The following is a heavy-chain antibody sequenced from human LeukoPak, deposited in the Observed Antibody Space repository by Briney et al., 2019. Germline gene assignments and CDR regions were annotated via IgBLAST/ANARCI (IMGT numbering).Heavy chain of an antibody. Sequence: GGSLRLSCAASGFTFSSYTMNWVRQPPGKGLEWVSNIGTSSTTIYYADSVKGRFTISRDNAKNSLYLQMNSLRADDTAVYYCARDGSGSYHLNWGQGTLVTVSS. J-gene: IGHJ4*02. CDR3: ARDGSGSYHLN. CDR2: IGTSSTTI. D-gene: IGHD3-10*01. V-gene: IGHV3-48*01. CDR1: GFTFSSYT.